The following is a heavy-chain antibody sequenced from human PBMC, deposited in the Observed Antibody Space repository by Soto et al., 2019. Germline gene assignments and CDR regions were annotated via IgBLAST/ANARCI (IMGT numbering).Heavy chain of an antibody. Sequence: GGSLRLSCTASGFTFGDYAMSWFRQAPGKGLEWVGFIRSKAYSGTSEYATSVKGRFTMSRDDSKSIAYLQMNSLKTEDTAVYYCSRDRSGITMIRGVADYWGQGTLVTVSS. CDR1: GFTFGDYA. CDR3: SRDRSGITMIRGVADY. CDR2: IRSKAYSGTS. J-gene: IGHJ4*02. V-gene: IGHV3-49*03. D-gene: IGHD3-10*01.